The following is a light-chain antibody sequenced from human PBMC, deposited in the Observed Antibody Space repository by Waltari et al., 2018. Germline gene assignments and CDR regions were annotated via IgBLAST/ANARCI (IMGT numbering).Light chain of an antibody. J-gene: IGKJ4*01. Sequence: DIQMTQSPSTLSASVGDRVTITCRASQSISSLLAWYQQKPGNAPKLQIYKASSLESGVPSRFSGSGSGTEFTLTISSLQPDDFATYYCQQYNTYPLTFGGGTKVEIK. CDR3: QQYNTYPLT. V-gene: IGKV1-5*03. CDR1: QSISSL. CDR2: KAS.